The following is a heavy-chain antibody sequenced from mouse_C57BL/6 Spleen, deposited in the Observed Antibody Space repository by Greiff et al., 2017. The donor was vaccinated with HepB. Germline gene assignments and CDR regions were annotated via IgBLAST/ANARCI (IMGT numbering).Heavy chain of an antibody. V-gene: IGHV1-82*01. CDR3: ARGGAYFDY. CDR1: GYAFSSSW. J-gene: IGHJ2*01. Sequence: VQLQQSGPELVKPGASVKISCKASGYAFSSSWMNWVKQRPGKGLEWIGRIYPGDGDTNYNGKFKGKATLTADKSSSTAYMQLSSLTSEDSAVYFGARGGAYFDYWGQGTTLTVSS. CDR2: IYPGDGDT.